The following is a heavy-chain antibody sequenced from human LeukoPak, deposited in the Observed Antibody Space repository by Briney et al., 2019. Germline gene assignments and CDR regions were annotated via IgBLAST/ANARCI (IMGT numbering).Heavy chain of an antibody. J-gene: IGHJ1*01. CDR2: IIPIFGTA. Sequence: SVKVSCKASGYTFTSYDINWVRQAPGQGLEWMGGIIPIFGTANYAQKFQGRVTISADESTSTAYMELSSLRSEDTAVYYCAKERDGYDSGEYFQHWGQGTLVTVSS. D-gene: IGHD5-12*01. V-gene: IGHV1-69*13. CDR3: AKERDGYDSGEYFQH. CDR1: GYTFTSYD.